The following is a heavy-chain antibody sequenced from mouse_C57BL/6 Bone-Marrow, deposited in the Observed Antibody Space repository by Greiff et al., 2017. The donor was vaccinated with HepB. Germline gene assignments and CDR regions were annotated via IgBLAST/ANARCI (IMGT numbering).Heavy chain of an antibody. Sequence: VHLVESGAELVKPGASVKISCKASGYAFSSYWMNWVKQRPGKGLEWIGQIYPGDGDTNYNGKFKGKATLTADKSSSTAYMQLSSLTSEDSAVYFCARKLLYYFDYWGQGTTLTVSS. CDR1: GYAFSSYW. V-gene: IGHV1-80*01. CDR3: ARKLLYYFDY. CDR2: IYPGDGDT. D-gene: IGHD1-3*01. J-gene: IGHJ2*01.